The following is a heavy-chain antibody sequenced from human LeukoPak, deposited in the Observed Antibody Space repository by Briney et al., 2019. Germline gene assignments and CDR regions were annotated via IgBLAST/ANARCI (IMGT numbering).Heavy chain of an antibody. Sequence: GGSLRLSCEASGFTFSNSWTSWLRQAPGKGLEWVAHTNGDGTNKWYVDSVKGRFTISKDIVRSSLYLQMNSLRVEDTALYYCVSWSANSNYWGQGTQVTVSS. CDR1: GFTFSNSW. J-gene: IGHJ4*02. CDR3: VSWSANSNY. CDR2: TNGDGTNK. V-gene: IGHV3-7*01.